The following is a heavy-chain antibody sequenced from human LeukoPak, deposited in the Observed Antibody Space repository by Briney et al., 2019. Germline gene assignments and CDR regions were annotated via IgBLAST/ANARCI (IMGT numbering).Heavy chain of an antibody. CDR2: INHCGST. J-gene: IGHJ3*02. V-gene: IGHV4-34*01. D-gene: IGHD3-22*01. Sequence: SETLSLTCAVYGGSFSGCYWSWIRQPPGKGLEWIGEINHCGSTNYNPSLKSRVTISVDTSKNQFSLKLSSVTAADTAVYYCARGKGYYGDAFDIWGQGTMVTVSS. CDR3: ARGKGYYGDAFDI. CDR1: GGSFSGCY.